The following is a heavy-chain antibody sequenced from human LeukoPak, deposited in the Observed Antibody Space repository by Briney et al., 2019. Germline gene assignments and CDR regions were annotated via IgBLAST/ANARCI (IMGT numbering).Heavy chain of an antibody. CDR3: ARLYYYFWSGPAYNWFYP. V-gene: IGHV4-39*01. CDR2: IYYSGST. J-gene: IGHJ5*02. Sequence: SETLSLTCTVSGASISSSSYYWGWIRQPPGQGLEWIGSIYYSGSTYYNPSLKSRVTISVDTSKNQFSLKLSSVTAADTAVYYCARLYYYFWSGPAYNWFYPWGQGTLVTVCS. D-gene: IGHD3-3*01. CDR1: GASISSSSYY.